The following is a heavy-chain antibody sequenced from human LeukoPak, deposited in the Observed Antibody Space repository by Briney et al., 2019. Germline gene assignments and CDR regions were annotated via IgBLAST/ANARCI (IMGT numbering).Heavy chain of an antibody. V-gene: IGHV3-23*03. J-gene: IGHJ4*02. CDR2: IYSDSSDT. D-gene: IGHD6-19*01. CDR1: GFSLSSSS. CDR3: AKRLNHNYFEY. Sequence: GGSLRLSCVASGFSLSSSSMAWVRQAPGGRPDWVSDIYSDSSDTYYADSVKGRLSISRDDSKNTLYLQMYSLRTEDTATYYCAKRLNHNYFEYWGRGTLVTVSS.